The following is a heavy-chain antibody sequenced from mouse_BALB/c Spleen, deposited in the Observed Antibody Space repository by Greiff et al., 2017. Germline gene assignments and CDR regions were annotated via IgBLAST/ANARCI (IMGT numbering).Heavy chain of an antibody. CDR2: IWGDGST. Sequence: VQLKESGPGLVAPSQSLSITCTVSGFSLTGYGVNWVRQPPGKGLEWLGMIWGDGSTDYNSALKSRLSISKDNSKSQVFLKMNSLQTDDTARYYCARAWLLKAMDYWGQGTSVTVSS. D-gene: IGHD2-3*01. J-gene: IGHJ4*01. V-gene: IGHV2-6-7*01. CDR3: ARAWLLKAMDY. CDR1: GFSLTGYG.